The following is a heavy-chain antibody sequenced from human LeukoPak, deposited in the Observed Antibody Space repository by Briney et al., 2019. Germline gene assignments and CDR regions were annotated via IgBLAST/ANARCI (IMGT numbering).Heavy chain of an antibody. V-gene: IGHV3-53*01. CDR3: ATSGYTHAFDY. D-gene: IGHD5-18*01. CDR1: GFTVSSNY. J-gene: IGHJ4*02. CDR2: IYSGGST. Sequence: PGGSLRLSCAASGFTVSSNYMSWVRQAPGKGLEWVSVIYSGGSTFYADSVKGRFTISRDNAKNSLYLQMNSLRAEDTAMYYCATSGYTHAFDYWGQGTLVTVSS.